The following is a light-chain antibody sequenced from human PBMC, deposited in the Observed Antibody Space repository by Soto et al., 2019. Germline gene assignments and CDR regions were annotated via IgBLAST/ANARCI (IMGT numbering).Light chain of an antibody. CDR1: NIGSKS. Sequence: SYELTQPPSVSVAPGKTARITCGGNNIGSKSVHWYQQKPCQAPVLVIYYDSDRPSGIPERFSGSNSGNTATLTISRVEAGDEADYYCQVWDSSSDHHWVFGGGTKLTVL. J-gene: IGLJ3*02. CDR3: QVWDSSSDHHWV. V-gene: IGLV3-21*04. CDR2: YDS.